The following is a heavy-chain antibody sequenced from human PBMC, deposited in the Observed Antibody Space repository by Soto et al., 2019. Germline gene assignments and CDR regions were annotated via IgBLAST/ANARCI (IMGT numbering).Heavy chain of an antibody. CDR2: IYFSGST. V-gene: IGHV4-31*03. J-gene: IGHJ5*02. D-gene: IGHD3-10*01. CDR1: GESINNGAYY. CDR3: SRERRIRDSGSPSFDP. Sequence: QVQLQESGPGLVRPSQTLSLSCSVSGESINNGAYYWNWIRQYPDKRLEWIAYIYFSGSTFYAPSRRGRATVSADNSNPQCSPKLNSVAVADTAIYYCSRERRIRDSGSPSFDPWGPGSQVTVSS.